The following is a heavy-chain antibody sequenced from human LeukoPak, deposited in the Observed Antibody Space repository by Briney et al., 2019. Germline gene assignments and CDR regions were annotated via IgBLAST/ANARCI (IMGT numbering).Heavy chain of an antibody. V-gene: IGHV4-59*01. D-gene: IGHD1-26*01. CDR3: ARVVSGSYYSYYYYYMDV. CDR2: IYYSGST. Sequence: PSETLSLTCTVSGGSISSYYWSWIRQPPGKGLERIGYIYYSGSTNYNPSLKSRVTISVDTSKNQFSLKLSSVTAADTAVYYCARVVSGSYYSYYYYYMDVWGKGTTVTISS. CDR1: GGSISSYY. J-gene: IGHJ6*03.